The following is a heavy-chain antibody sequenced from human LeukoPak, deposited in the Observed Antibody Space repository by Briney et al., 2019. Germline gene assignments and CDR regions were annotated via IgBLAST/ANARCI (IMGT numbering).Heavy chain of an antibody. V-gene: IGHV3-11*01. J-gene: IGHJ4*02. CDR1: GFTFSDYY. CDR2: ISSSGSTI. CDR3: ASGYMVYADGY. D-gene: IGHD2-8*01. Sequence: GGSLRLSCAASGFTFSDYYMSWIRQAPGKGLEGVSYISSSGSTIYYADYVKGRFTISRDNAKNSLYLKMNSLRAEDTAVYYCASGYMVYADGYWGQGTLVTVSS.